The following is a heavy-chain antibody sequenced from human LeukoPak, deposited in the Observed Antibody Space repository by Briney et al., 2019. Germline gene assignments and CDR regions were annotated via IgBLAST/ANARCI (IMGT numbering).Heavy chain of an antibody. D-gene: IGHD6-13*01. CDR1: GGSISSYY. CDR2: IYYSGST. J-gene: IGHJ4*02. V-gene: IGHV4-59*01. CDR3: ARATTGGGGSWYGY. Sequence: PSETLSLTCTVSGGSISSYYWSWIRQPPGKGLEWIGYIYYSGSTNYNPSLKSRVTISIDTSKNQFSLKLSSVTAADTAVYYCARATTGGGGSWYGYWGQGTLVTVSS.